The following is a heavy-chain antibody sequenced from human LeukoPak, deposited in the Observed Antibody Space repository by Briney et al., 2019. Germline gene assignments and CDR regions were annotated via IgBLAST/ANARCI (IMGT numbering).Heavy chain of an antibody. CDR3: AADDGWTFGI. Sequence: GGSLRLSCAASEFTFSRYAMHWVRKAPGKGLEWLAIISYDGTKTYYADSVKGRFTISRDNSKNILYLQMNSLRADDTAIYYCAADDGWTFGIWGQGTMVTVSS. J-gene: IGHJ3*02. D-gene: IGHD1-1*01. CDR1: EFTFSRYA. V-gene: IGHV3-30*03. CDR2: ISYDGTKT.